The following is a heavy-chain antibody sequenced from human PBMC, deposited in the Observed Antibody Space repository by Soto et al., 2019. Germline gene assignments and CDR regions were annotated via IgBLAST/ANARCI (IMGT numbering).Heavy chain of an antibody. V-gene: IGHV3-48*01. CDR2: ISSSSSTI. D-gene: IGHD6-13*01. J-gene: IGHJ3*02. CDR3: ARTRQLSSWYFDAFDI. Sequence: EVQLVESGGGLVQPGGSLRLSCAASGFTFSSYSMNWVRQAPGKGLEWVSYISSSSSTIYYADSVKGRFTISRDNAKNSLYLQMNSLRAEDTAVYYCARTRQLSSWYFDAFDIWGQGTMVTVSS. CDR1: GFTFSSYS.